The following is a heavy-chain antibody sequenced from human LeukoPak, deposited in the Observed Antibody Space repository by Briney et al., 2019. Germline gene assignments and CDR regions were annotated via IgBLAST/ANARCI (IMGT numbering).Heavy chain of an antibody. D-gene: IGHD3/OR15-3a*01. J-gene: IGHJ6*02. V-gene: IGHV1-69*01. CDR2: IIPIFGTA. CDR3: ARDRGRVSYGMDV. CDR1: GGTFSSYA. Sequence: SVKVSCKASGGTFSSYAISWVRQAPGQGLEWMGGIIPIFGTANYAQKFQGRVTITADESTSTAYMELSSLRSEGTAVYYCARDRGRVSYGMDVWGQGTTVTVSS.